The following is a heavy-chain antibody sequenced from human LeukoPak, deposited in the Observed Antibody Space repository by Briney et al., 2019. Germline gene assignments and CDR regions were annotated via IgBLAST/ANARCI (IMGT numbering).Heavy chain of an antibody. Sequence: PSETLSLTCAVFGGSFSDYYWSWIRQPPGKGLEWIGEINHSGITNYNPSLKSRVTISADTSKNQFSLKLGSVTAADTSVYYCASDTVAGTGWGQGTLVTVSS. V-gene: IGHV4-34*01. D-gene: IGHD6-19*01. J-gene: IGHJ4*02. CDR1: GGSFSDYY. CDR2: INHSGIT. CDR3: ASDTVAGTG.